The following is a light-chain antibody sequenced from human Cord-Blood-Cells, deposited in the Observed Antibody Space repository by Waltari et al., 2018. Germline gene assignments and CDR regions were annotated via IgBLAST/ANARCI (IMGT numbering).Light chain of an antibody. V-gene: IGLV2-14*01. Sequence: QSALTQPASVSGSPGQSIPISCTGTSSDVGGYNYLSWYQQHPDKAPKLMIYDVSKRPSGVSNRFSGSKSGNTASLTISGLQAEDEADYYCSSYTSSSTLVFGGGTKLTVL. CDR3: SSYTSSSTLV. CDR2: DVS. CDR1: SSDVGGYNY. J-gene: IGLJ3*02.